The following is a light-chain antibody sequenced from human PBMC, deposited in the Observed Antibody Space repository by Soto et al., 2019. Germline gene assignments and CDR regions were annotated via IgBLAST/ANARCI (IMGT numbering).Light chain of an antibody. Sequence: DIQMTQSPSSVSAFVGDRVTITCRASQGINNWLAWYQEKPGKAPKLLIYAASNLQSGVPSRFSGSRSGIDFTLTFSSLQPEDFATYYCQQANSFPYTFGQGTKLEIK. CDR3: QQANSFPYT. CDR1: QGINNW. J-gene: IGKJ2*01. CDR2: AAS. V-gene: IGKV1-12*01.